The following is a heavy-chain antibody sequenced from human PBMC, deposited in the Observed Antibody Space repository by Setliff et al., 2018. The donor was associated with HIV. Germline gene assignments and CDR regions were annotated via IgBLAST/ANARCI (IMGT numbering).Heavy chain of an antibody. CDR1: RFTFTSAA. CDR3: ATIREYYYDSSGQEYFQH. Sequence: ASVKVSCKASRFTFTSAAVQWVRQARGQRPEWIGWIVVGSGNTKYAQRFQERVTITRDMSTRTAYMELNSLTSEDTAMYYCATIREYYYDSSGQEYFQHWGHGTLVTVSS. D-gene: IGHD3-22*01. V-gene: IGHV1-58*01. CDR2: IVVGSGNT. J-gene: IGHJ1*01.